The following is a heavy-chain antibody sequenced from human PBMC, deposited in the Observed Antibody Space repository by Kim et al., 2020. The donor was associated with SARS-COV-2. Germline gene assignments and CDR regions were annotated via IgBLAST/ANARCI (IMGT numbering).Heavy chain of an antibody. J-gene: IGHJ6*02. Sequence: GGSLRLSCAASGFTFSSYGMHWVRQAPGKGLEWVAVISYDGSNKYYADSVKGRFTISRDNSKNTLYLQMNSLRAEDTAVYYCAKESGSGSYYAWTYYYYGRDVWRQGTTVTVSS. CDR1: GFTFSSYG. CDR3: AKESGSGSYYAWTYYYYGRDV. D-gene: IGHD3-10*01. V-gene: IGHV3-30*18. CDR2: ISYDGSNK.